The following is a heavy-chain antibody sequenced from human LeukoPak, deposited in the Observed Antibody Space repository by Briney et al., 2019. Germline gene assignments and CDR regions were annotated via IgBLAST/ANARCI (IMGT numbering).Heavy chain of an antibody. CDR1: GYTITGYY. J-gene: IGHJ4*02. CDR2: INPNSGGT. CDR3: ARGGRSSGSKGYFDY. V-gene: IGHV1-2*02. Sequence: ASVKVSCKASGYTITGYYMHLVRQAAGQGLEWMGWINPNSGGTNYAQKFQGRVTMTRDTSISTAYMELSRLRSDDTAVYYCARGGRSSGSKGYFDYWGQGTLVTVSS. D-gene: IGHD1-26*01.